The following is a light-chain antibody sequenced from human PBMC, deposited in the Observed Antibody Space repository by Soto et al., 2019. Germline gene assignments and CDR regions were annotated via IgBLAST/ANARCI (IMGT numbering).Light chain of an antibody. V-gene: IGKV3-20*01. Sequence: VLTQSGGTLSLTPGDRAPLSCRASQSVSSSYLAWYQQKPGQAPRLLIYGASSRATGIPDRFSGSGSGTDFTLTISRLEPEDFAVYYCQQYGSSGTFGQG. CDR3: QQYGSSGT. CDR1: QSVSSSY. CDR2: GAS. J-gene: IGKJ1*01.